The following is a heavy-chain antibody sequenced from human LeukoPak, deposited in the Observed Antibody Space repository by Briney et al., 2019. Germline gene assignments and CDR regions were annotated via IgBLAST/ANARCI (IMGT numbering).Heavy chain of an antibody. D-gene: IGHD3-22*01. J-gene: IGHJ4*02. CDR1: GFTFSSYN. Sequence: GGSLRLSCAASGFTFSSYNMNWVRRAPGQGLEWVSTIRTNGAGTHYADSVRGRFTISRDDSKNTLYLQMDSLRAEDTAVYYCAKDPYYSDSSAYFYDWGQGTLVTVSS. V-gene: IGHV3-23*01. CDR2: IRTNGAGT. CDR3: AKDPYYSDSSAYFYD.